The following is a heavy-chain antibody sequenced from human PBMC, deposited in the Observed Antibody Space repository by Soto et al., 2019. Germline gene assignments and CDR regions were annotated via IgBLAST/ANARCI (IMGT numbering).Heavy chain of an antibody. J-gene: IGHJ5*02. Sequence: SETLSLTCTVSGGSISSYYWSWIRQPPGKGLEWIGYIYYSGSTNYNPSLKSRVTISVDTSKNQFSLKLSSVTAADTAVYYCARLGVVPAAIGWFDPWGQGTLVTVSS. CDR2: IYYSGST. D-gene: IGHD2-2*02. V-gene: IGHV4-59*08. CDR1: GGSISSYY. CDR3: ARLGVVPAAIGWFDP.